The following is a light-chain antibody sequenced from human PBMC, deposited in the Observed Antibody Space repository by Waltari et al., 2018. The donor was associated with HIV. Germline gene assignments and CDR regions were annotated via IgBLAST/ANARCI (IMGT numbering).Light chain of an antibody. V-gene: IGKV3-20*01. Sequence: EIVLTQSPGTLSLSPGGRDTLSCRASQSVSSNSLAWYQHKPGQAPRLLIYGASTRATGVSDRFSGSGSGADFTLIISRMQPEDLAVYYCHQYGSSPGTFGQGTKVEIK. CDR3: HQYGSSPGT. CDR2: GAS. J-gene: IGKJ1*01. CDR1: QSVSSNS.